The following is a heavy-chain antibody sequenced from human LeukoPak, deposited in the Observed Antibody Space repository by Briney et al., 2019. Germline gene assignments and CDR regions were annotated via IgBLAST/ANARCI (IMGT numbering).Heavy chain of an antibody. CDR2: IYYSGST. D-gene: IGHD3-3*01. J-gene: IGHJ4*02. CDR1: GGSISSGGYS. V-gene: IGHV4-30-4*07. Sequence: SETLSLTCAVSGGSISSGGYSWSWIRQPPGKGLEWIGHIYYSGSTYYNPSLKSRVTISVDTSKNQFSLKLSSVTAADTAVYYCARVYYDFWSGYYPYYYFDYWGQGTLVTVSS. CDR3: ARVYYDFWSGYYPYYYFDY.